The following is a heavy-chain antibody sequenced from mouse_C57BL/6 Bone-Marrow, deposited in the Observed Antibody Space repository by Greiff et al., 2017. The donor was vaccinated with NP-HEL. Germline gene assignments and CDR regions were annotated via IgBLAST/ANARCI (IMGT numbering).Heavy chain of an antibody. CDR2: INPNNGGT. J-gene: IGHJ4*01. D-gene: IGHD1-1*01. V-gene: IGHV1-18*01. CDR1: GYTFTDYN. CDR3: ARRGVYYYGSSFYYAMDY. Sequence: EVQLQQSGPELVKPGASVKIPCKASGYTFTDYNMDWVKQSHGKSLEWIGDINPNNGGTIYNQKFKGKATLTVDKSSSTAYMELRSLTSEDTAVYYCARRGVYYYGSSFYYAMDYWGQGTSVTVSS.